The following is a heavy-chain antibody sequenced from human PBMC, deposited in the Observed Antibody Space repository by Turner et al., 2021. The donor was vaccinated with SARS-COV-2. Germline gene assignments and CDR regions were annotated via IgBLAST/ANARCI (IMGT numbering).Heavy chain of an antibody. Sequence: QVQLVQSGAEVKKPGASGHVSCNAPGYTFTADYLHWVRQARGQGLECMGWINHNSGGTNNAQKFQGRVTMTRDTSISTADMELSRLRADDTAVYYCAVLEMATITDAFDIWGQGTMVTVSS. V-gene: IGHV1-2*02. CDR1: GYTFTADY. J-gene: IGHJ3*02. CDR3: AVLEMATITDAFDI. CDR2: INHNSGGT. D-gene: IGHD5-12*01.